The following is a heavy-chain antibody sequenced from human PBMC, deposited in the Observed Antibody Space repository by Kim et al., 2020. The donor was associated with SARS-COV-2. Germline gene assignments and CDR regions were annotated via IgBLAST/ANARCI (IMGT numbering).Heavy chain of an antibody. Sequence: ASVKVSCKASGYTFTSYAMNWVRQAPGQGLEWMGWINTNTGNPTYAQGFTGRFVFSLDTSVSTAYLQISSLKAEDTAVYYCARVPRPSRVYYDFDYWGQGTLVTVSS. CDR3: ARVPRPSRVYYDFDY. V-gene: IGHV7-4-1*02. D-gene: IGHD6-13*01. J-gene: IGHJ4*02. CDR1: GYTFTSYA. CDR2: INTNTGNP.